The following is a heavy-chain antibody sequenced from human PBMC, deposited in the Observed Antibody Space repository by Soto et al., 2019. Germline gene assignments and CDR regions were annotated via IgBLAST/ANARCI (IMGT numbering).Heavy chain of an antibody. CDR2: IHYSGST. CDR1: GGSVNIGTYY. V-gene: IGHV4-31*03. D-gene: IGHD6-19*01. CDR3: AREYSSAWKIFDY. Sequence: SETLSLTCTVPGGSVNIGTYYWSWIRQPPGKGLEWIGFIHYSGSTYYNPSLKSRVTISVDTSKNQFSLKLSSVTAEDTAVYYCAREYSSAWKIFDYWGQGTLVTVSS. J-gene: IGHJ4*02.